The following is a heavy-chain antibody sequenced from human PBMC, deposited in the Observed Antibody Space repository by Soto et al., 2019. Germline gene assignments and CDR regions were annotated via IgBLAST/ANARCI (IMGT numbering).Heavy chain of an antibody. CDR1: GYSFTSYW. V-gene: IGHV5-10-1*01. Sequence: GESLKISCKGSGYSFTSYWISWVRQMPGKGLEWMGRTDPSDSYTNYSPSFQGHVTTSADKSISTAYLQWSSLKASDSAMYYCARTTVVTPLGMDVWGQGTTVTVSS. CDR2: TDPSDSYT. J-gene: IGHJ6*02. D-gene: IGHD4-17*01. CDR3: ARTTVVTPLGMDV.